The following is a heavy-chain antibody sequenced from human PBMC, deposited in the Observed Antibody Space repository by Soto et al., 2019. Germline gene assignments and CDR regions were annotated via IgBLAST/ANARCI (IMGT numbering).Heavy chain of an antibody. V-gene: IGHV1-3*01. CDR3: ARGRATRQLVT. CDR1: GYTFTRYT. CDR2: INPDNGNT. D-gene: IGHD6-6*01. J-gene: IGHJ5*02. Sequence: SVKVSCKASGYTFTRYTMNWVRQAPGQRLEWMGWINPDNGNTKSSQKFQDRVIITRDTSASTAYMDLSSLRSEDTAVYYCARGRATRQLVTCGQGTRVTVSA.